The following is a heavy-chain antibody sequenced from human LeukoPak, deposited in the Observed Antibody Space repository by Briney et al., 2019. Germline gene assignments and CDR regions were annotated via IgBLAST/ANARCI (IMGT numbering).Heavy chain of an antibody. D-gene: IGHD6-19*01. CDR3: SKARGGSGWYKGGFDY. V-gene: IGHV3-30*02. J-gene: IGHJ4*02. CDR1: GFTFSSYG. CDR2: IRYDGSNK. Sequence: PGGSLRLSCAASGFTFSSYGMHWVRQAPGKGLEWVAFIRYDGSNKYYADPVKGRFTISRDNSKNTLYLQMNSLRAEDTAVYYCSKARGGSGWYKGGFDYWGQGTLVTVSS.